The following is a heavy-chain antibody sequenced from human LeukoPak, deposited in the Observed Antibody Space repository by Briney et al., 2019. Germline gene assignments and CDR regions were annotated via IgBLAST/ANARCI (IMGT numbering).Heavy chain of an antibody. J-gene: IGHJ6*03. V-gene: IGHV4-30-4*01. CDR3: ARDDSTGFHYYLDV. Sequence: SETLSLTCNVSGGSISSGDYYWRWIRQPPGKRLEWIGYIHFSGNTFHNPSLQSRVTISADMSKNHLSLRLSSVTAADTAVYFCARDDSTGFHYYLDVWGKGTTVTVSS. D-gene: IGHD3-22*01. CDR2: IHFSGNT. CDR1: GGSISSGDYY.